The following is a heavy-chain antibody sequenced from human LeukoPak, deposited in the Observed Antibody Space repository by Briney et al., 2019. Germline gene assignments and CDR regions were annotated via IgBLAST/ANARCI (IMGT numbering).Heavy chain of an antibody. Sequence: SETLSLTCTVSGGSISSSSYYWGWIRQPPGKVLEWIRSIYYSGSTYYNPSLKSRVTISVDTSKNQFSLKLSSVTAADTAVYYCASPIAAAGQEEYFQHWGQGTLVTVSS. CDR3: ASPIAAAGQEEYFQH. J-gene: IGHJ1*01. D-gene: IGHD6-13*01. CDR1: GGSISSSSYY. CDR2: IYYSGST. V-gene: IGHV4-39*01.